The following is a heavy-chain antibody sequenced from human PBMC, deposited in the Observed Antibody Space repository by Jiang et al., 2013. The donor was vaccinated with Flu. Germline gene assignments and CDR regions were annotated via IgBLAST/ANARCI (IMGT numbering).Heavy chain of an antibody. V-gene: IGHV4-39*07. Sequence: GSGLVKPSETLSLTCTVSGGSIRSSSYYWGWIRQPPGKGLEWIGSISYSGSAYYNPSLKSRVIVSIDTSKNQFSLRLSSVTAADTAVYYCARIYMIVAVMFDYWGQGTLVTVSS. D-gene: IGHD3-22*01. CDR1: GGSIRSSSYY. CDR3: ARIYMIVAVMFDY. J-gene: IGHJ4*02. CDR2: ISYSGSA.